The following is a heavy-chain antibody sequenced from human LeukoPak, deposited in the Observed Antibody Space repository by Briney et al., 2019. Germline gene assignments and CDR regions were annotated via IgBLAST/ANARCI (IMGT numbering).Heavy chain of an antibody. J-gene: IGHJ4*02. D-gene: IGHD1-26*01. CDR3: ARDRLAGSYRIDH. CDR1: GGSISSGDYY. Sequence: PSQTLSLTCTVSGGSISSGDYYWTWVRQHPGKGPEWIGYIYYSGSTSYNPSLKGRVTISVDTSKNQFSLKLSSVTAADTAVYYCARDRLAGSYRIDHWGQGTLVTASS. CDR2: IYYSGST. V-gene: IGHV4-31*03.